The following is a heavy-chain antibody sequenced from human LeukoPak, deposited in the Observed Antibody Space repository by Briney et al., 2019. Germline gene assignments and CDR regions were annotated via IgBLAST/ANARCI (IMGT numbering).Heavy chain of an antibody. CDR2: INHSGST. CDR1: GGSFSGYY. CDR3: ARASYGSIYYYYYMDV. Sequence: SETLSLTCAVYGGSFSGYYLSWIRQPPGKGLEWIGEINHSGSTNYNPSLKSRVTISVDTSKNQFSLKLSSVTAADTAVYYCARASYGSIYYYYYMDVWGKGTTVTVSS. D-gene: IGHD5-18*01. V-gene: IGHV4-34*01. J-gene: IGHJ6*03.